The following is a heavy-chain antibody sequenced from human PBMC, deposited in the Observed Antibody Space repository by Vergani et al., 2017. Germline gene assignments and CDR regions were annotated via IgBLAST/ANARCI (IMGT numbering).Heavy chain of an antibody. D-gene: IGHD5-12*01. CDR2: IYPGDSDT. Sequence: VQLVQSGAEVKKPGASVKISCKGSGYSFTSYWIGWVRQMPGKGLEWMGIIYPGDSDTRYSPSFQGQVTISADKSKNQFSLKLSSVTAADTAVYYCASIPLRAYDPPWGQGTLVTVSS. CDR3: ASIPLRAYDPP. J-gene: IGHJ5*02. CDR1: GYSFTSYW. V-gene: IGHV5-51*01.